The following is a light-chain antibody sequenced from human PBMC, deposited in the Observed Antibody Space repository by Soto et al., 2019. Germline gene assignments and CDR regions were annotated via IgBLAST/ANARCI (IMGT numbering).Light chain of an antibody. CDR2: SNN. CDR3: AAWDDSLNGLV. Sequence: QSVLTQPPSASGTPGQRVTISCSGSSSNIGSNTVNWDQQLPGAAPKLLIYSNNQRPSGVPDRFSGSKPGTSASLAISGLQSEDEADYYCAAWDDSLNGLVFGTGTKVTVL. V-gene: IGLV1-44*01. J-gene: IGLJ1*01. CDR1: SSNIGSNT.